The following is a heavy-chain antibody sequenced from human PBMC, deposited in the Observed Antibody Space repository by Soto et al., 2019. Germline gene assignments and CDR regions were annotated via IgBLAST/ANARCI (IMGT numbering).Heavy chain of an antibody. Sequence: SETLSLTCAVYGGSFSGYYWSWIRQPPGKGLEWIGEINHSGSTNYNPSLKSRVTISVDTSKNQFSLKLSSVTAADTAVYYCARGGIAVAGNEDYFDYWGQGTLVTVSS. J-gene: IGHJ4*02. V-gene: IGHV4-34*01. CDR3: ARGGIAVAGNEDYFDY. CDR2: INHSGST. D-gene: IGHD6-19*01. CDR1: GGSFSGYY.